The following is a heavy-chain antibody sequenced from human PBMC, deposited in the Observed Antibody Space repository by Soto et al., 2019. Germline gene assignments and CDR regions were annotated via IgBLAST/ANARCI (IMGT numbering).Heavy chain of an antibody. V-gene: IGHV4-31*03. CDR3: ASGGAPTDFWSGFNVGSAKTGWYFDL. D-gene: IGHD3-3*01. CDR1: GGSISSGVYY. J-gene: IGHJ2*01. Sequence: PSETLSLTCTVSGGSISSGVYYWSWTRQHPGKGLEWIGDIYYSGSTHYNPSLKSRVTISVDTSKKQFSLKLRSVTAADTAVYYCASGGAPTDFWSGFNVGSAKTGWYFDLWGRGTLVTVSS. CDR2: IYYSGST.